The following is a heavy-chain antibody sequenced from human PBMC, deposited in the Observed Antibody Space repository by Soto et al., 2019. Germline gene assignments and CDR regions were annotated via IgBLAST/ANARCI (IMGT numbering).Heavy chain of an antibody. V-gene: IGHV3-30*03. CDR1: GFTFSSYG. CDR2: ISYDGSNK. J-gene: IGHJ4*02. Sequence: GGSLRLSCAASGFTFSSYGMHWVRQAPGKGLEWVAVISYDGSNKYYADSVKGRFTISRDNSKNTVSLQMNSLRDEDSAAYYCATTGPDWGQGTLVTVAS. CDR3: ATTGPD.